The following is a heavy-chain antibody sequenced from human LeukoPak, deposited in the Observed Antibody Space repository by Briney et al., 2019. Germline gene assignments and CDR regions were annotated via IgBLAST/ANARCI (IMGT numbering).Heavy chain of an antibody. J-gene: IGHJ3*02. Sequence: VASVKVSCKASGYTFTGYYMHWVRQAPGQGLEWMGWINPNSGGTNYAQKFQGRVTMTRDTSISTAYMELSRLRSEDTAVYYCARELLRFLEWPPDAFDIWGQGTMVTVSS. CDR3: ARELLRFLEWPPDAFDI. CDR1: GYTFTGYY. CDR2: INPNSGGT. D-gene: IGHD3-3*01. V-gene: IGHV1-2*02.